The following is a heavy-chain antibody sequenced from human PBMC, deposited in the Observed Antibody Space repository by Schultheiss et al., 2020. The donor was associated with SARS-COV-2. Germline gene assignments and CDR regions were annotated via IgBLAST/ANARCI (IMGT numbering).Heavy chain of an antibody. CDR1: GFTFSSYE. CDR3: ARGLYDSSGYRHLPDY. CDR2: ISSSTYTI. J-gene: IGHJ4*02. D-gene: IGHD3-22*01. Sequence: GGSLRLSCAASGFTFSSYEMNWVRQAPGKGLEWVSYISSSTYTIYYADSVKGRFTISRDNAKNVMYLQMNSLRAEDTAVYYCARGLYDSSGYRHLPDYWGQGTPVTVSS. V-gene: IGHV3-48*03.